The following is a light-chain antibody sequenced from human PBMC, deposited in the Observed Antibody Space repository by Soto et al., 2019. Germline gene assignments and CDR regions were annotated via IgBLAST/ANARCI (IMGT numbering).Light chain of an antibody. CDR3: LQYHNLPPIT. CDR1: QRVSRD. Sequence: EILMTQTPATLSVSPGERATLSCRASQRVSRDLAWYQQKPGQAPRLLIYGASTGASGIPARFSGSASETDVTLTISNLQSEVSAVYYCLQYHNLPPITFGQGMRLKF. J-gene: IGKJ5*01. V-gene: IGKV3-15*01. CDR2: GAS.